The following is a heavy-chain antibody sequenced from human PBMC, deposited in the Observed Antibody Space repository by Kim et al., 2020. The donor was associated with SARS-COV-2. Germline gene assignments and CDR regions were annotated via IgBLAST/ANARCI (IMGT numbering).Heavy chain of an antibody. CDR2: ST. CDR3: AREVTANFDP. V-gene: IGHV3-74*01. D-gene: IGHD2-21*02. J-gene: IGHJ5*02. Sequence: STDYADSVKGRFTISRDNAKNTVYLQMNSLRAEDTAIYYCAREVTANFDPWGQGTLVTFSS.